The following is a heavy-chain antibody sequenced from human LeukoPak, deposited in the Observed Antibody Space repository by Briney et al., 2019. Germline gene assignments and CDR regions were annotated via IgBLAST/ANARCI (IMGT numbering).Heavy chain of an antibody. V-gene: IGHV3-23*01. J-gene: IGHJ4*02. D-gene: IGHD6-19*01. CDR2: ISISGGST. CDR3: AKVPAGNKVEY. Sequence: GGSLRLSCAASGVTFTNYAMTWVRKAQGKGLEWVSGISISGGSTDYADSVKGRFTISRDNSKNTLYLQMNSLRAEDTAVYYCAKVPAGNKVEYWGQGTLVTVSS. CDR1: GVTFTNYA.